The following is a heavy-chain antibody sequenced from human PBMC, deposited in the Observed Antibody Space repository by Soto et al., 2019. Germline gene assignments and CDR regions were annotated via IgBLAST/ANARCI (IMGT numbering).Heavy chain of an antibody. CDR1: GVTVSSNY. Sequence: EVQLVESGGGLVQPGGSLRLSCAASGVTVSSNYMSWDRHAPGKGLEWVSVIYSGGSTYYADSVKGRFTISRDNSKNTLYLQMNSLRAEDTAVYYCARHGYNYGGGYFDYWGQGTLVTVSS. CDR3: ARHGYNYGGGYFDY. J-gene: IGHJ4*02. CDR2: IYSGGST. D-gene: IGHD5-18*01. V-gene: IGHV3-66*04.